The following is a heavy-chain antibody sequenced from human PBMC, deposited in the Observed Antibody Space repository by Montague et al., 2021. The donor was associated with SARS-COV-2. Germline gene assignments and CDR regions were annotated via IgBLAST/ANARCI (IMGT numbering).Heavy chain of an antibody. V-gene: IGHV3-53*01. J-gene: IGHJ3*02. Sequence: SLRLSCPASGFTVNSNYMSWVRQAPGKGLEWVALIYSGGDTTYAVSVRDRFTISRDNSKTTLYLQMNSLRVEDTAVFYCARGGVGATWAFDIWGQGTMVTVSS. D-gene: IGHD1-26*01. CDR3: ARGGVGATWAFDI. CDR1: GFTVNSNY. CDR2: IYSGGDT.